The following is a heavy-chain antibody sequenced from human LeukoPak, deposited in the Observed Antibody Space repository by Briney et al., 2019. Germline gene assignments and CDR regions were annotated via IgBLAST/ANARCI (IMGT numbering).Heavy chain of an antibody. D-gene: IGHD3-3*01. V-gene: IGHV3-9*01. Sequence: GRSLRLSCAASGFTFDDYAMHWVRQAPGKGLEWVSGISWNSGSIGYADSVKGRFTISRDNAKNSLYLQMNSLRAEATALYHCAKGGDFWSGYAYYFDYWGQGTLVTVSS. CDR1: GFTFDDYA. J-gene: IGHJ4*02. CDR2: ISWNSGSI. CDR3: AKGGDFWSGYAYYFDY.